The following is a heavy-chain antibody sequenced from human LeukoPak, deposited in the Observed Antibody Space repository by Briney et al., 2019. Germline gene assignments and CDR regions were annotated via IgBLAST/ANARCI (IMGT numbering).Heavy chain of an antibody. CDR1: GYTFTSYD. CDR3: ATSSSSFDAFDI. D-gene: IGHD6-6*01. Sequence: ASVKVSCKASGYTFTSYDINWVRQAPGQGLEWMGWMNPNSGNTGYAQKFQGRVTMTRNTSISTAYMELSSLRSEDTAVYYCATSSSSFDAFDIWRQGTMVTVSS. V-gene: IGHV1-8*01. J-gene: IGHJ3*02. CDR2: MNPNSGNT.